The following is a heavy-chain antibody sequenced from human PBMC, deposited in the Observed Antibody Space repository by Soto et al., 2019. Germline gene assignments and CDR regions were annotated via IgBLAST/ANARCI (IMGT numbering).Heavy chain of an antibody. Sequence: KVSCKVSGYTLTELSMHWVRQMPGKGLEWMGIIYPGDSDTRYSPSFQGQVTISADKSISTAYLQWSSLKASDTAMYYCARLGGGYCSGGSCSARWFDPWGQGTLVTVSS. CDR1: GYTLTELS. J-gene: IGHJ5*02. D-gene: IGHD2-15*01. CDR3: ARLGGGYCSGGSCSARWFDP. CDR2: IYPGDSDT. V-gene: IGHV5-51*01.